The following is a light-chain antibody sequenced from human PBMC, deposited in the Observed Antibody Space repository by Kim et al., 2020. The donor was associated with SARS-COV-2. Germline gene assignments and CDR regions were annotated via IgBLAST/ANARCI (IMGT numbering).Light chain of an antibody. CDR2: DAS. CDR3: QQRANWPPWT. V-gene: IGKV3-11*01. CDR1: QSVSIY. J-gene: IGKJ1*01. Sequence: EIVLTQSPATLSLSPGERATLSCRASQSVSIYLAWYQQKPGQAPRLLIYDASNRATGIPLRFSGSGSGTDFTLTISSLEPEDSAVYYCQQRANWPPWTFGQGTKVDIK.